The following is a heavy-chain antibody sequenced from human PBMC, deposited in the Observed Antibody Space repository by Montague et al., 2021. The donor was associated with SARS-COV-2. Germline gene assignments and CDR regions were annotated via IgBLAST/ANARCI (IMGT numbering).Heavy chain of an antibody. CDR1: GGSLSSYY. J-gene: IGHJ1*01. Sequence: SETLSLTCTVSGGSLSSYYRSWIRQPPGKGLEWIGYIYYSGSTNYNPSLKSRVTISVDTSKNQFSLNLNSVTAADTAVYYCARHVSGSLTHFHHWGQGSLVTVSS. D-gene: IGHD1-26*01. CDR2: IYYSGST. CDR3: ARHVSGSLTHFHH. V-gene: IGHV4-59*08.